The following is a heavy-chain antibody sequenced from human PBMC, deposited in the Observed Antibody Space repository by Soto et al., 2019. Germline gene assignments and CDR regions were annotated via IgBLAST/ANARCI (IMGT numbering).Heavy chain of an antibody. V-gene: IGHV3-23*01. CDR1: RFTFSTFA. D-gene: IGHD3-3*01. J-gene: IGHJ6*02. CDR2: ISGSGGFT. CDR3: AKRGITIFGVVTNYYSGVDV. Sequence: EAQLLESGGGLVQPGGSLRLSCDASRFTFSTFAMSWVRQAPGQGLEWVSVISGSGGFTYYADSVKGRFTISRDNSKNTLFLQMNSLSVEDTAVYYCAKRGITIFGVVTNYYSGVDVWGQGTTVTVSS.